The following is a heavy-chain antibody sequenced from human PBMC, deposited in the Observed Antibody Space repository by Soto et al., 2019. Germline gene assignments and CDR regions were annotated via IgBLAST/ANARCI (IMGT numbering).Heavy chain of an antibody. CDR2: ISAYNGNT. Sequence: QVQLVQSGAEVKKPGASVKVSCKASGYTFTSYGISWVRQALGQGLEWMGWISAYNGNTNYAQKLQGRVTMTTDTSTSTAYMELRSLRSDDTAVYYCARAQWELLRHDWFDPWGQGTLVTVSS. CDR1: GYTFTSYG. D-gene: IGHD1-26*01. CDR3: ARAQWELLRHDWFDP. V-gene: IGHV1-18*01. J-gene: IGHJ5*02.